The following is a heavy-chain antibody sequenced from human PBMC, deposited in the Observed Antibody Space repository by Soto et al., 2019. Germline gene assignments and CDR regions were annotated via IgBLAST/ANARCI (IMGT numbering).Heavy chain of an antibody. CDR2: INPNSGGT. CDR3: ARDPTDPDSSSWVDWFDP. V-gene: IGHV1-2*02. D-gene: IGHD6-13*01. CDR1: GYTFTGCY. J-gene: IGHJ5*02. Sequence: ASVNVSCKASGYTFTGCYIHWVREAPGQGLEWMGWINPNSGGTNYAQKFQGRVTMTRDTSISTAYMELSRLRSDDTAVYYCARDPTDPDSSSWVDWFDPWGQGTLVTVSS.